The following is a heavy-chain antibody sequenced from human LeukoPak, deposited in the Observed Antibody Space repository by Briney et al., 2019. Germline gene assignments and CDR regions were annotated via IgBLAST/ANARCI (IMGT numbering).Heavy chain of an antibody. CDR3: ARGPYYDSSGYYY. Sequence: GRSLRLSCAASGFTFDDYAMHWVRQAPGKGLEWVSGISWNSGSIGYADSVKGRFTISRDNAKNSLYLQMNSLRAEDTALYYCARGPYYDSSGYYYWGQGTLVTVSS. J-gene: IGHJ4*02. V-gene: IGHV3-9*01. D-gene: IGHD3-22*01. CDR2: ISWNSGSI. CDR1: GFTFDDYA.